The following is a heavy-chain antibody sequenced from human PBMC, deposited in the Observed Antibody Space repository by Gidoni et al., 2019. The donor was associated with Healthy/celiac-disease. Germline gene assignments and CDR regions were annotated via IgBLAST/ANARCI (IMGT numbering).Heavy chain of an antibody. Sequence: EVQLVESGGGWVQPGGSLKLSCAAAGLTCSGSAMHWVRQAPGKGLEWVGRIRSKANSYATAYAASVKGRFTISRDDSKNTAYLQMNSLKTEDTAVYYCTRLYCGGDCHMGSDYWGQGTLVTVSS. J-gene: IGHJ4*02. D-gene: IGHD2-21*02. V-gene: IGHV3-73*01. CDR2: IRSKANSYAT. CDR1: GLTCSGSA. CDR3: TRLYCGGDCHMGSDY.